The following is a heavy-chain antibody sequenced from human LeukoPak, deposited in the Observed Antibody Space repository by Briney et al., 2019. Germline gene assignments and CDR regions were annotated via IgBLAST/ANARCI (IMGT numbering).Heavy chain of an antibody. Sequence: GSLRLSCTVSGFTSGDYAMSWVRQAPGNGLEWEGFIRSKAYGGTTEYAASVKGRFTISRDDSTSIAYLQMNSLKTADTAVYYCTRDPYGDYRFDYWGQGTLVTVSS. D-gene: IGHD4-17*01. V-gene: IGHV3-49*04. CDR2: IRSKAYGGTT. CDR3: TRDPYGDYRFDY. CDR1: GFTSGDYA. J-gene: IGHJ4*02.